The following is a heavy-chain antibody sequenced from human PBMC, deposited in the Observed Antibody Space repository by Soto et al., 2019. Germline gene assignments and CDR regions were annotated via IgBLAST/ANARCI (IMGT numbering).Heavy chain of an antibody. CDR3: ARDFAYFDS. V-gene: IGHV4-61*01. Sequence: PSETLSLTCTVSGGSFKSGSYSWGWIRQPPGKGLEWIGYVYHTGRTSYNPSLQSRLSIAMDTSKNQFSLNLDSVTAADTAVYFCARDFAYFDSWGQGTLVTVSS. CDR2: VYHTGRT. CDR1: GGSFKSGSYS. D-gene: IGHD3-3*01. J-gene: IGHJ4*02.